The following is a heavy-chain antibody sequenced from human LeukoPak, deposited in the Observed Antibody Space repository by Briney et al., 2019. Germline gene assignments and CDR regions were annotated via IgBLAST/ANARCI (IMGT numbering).Heavy chain of an antibody. D-gene: IGHD6-13*01. CDR3: AREYSSSADAFDI. CDR1: GGSISSYY. Sequence: PSETLSLTCTVSGGSISSYYWSWIRQPAGKGLEWIGRIYTSGSTNYNPSLKSRVTMSVDTFKNQYSLKLSSVTAADTAVYYCAREYSSSADAFDIWGQGTMVTVSS. J-gene: IGHJ3*02. V-gene: IGHV4-4*07. CDR2: IYTSGST.